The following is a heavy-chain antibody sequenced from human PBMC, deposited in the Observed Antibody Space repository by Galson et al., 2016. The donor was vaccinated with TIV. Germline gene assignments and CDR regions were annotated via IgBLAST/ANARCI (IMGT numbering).Heavy chain of an antibody. V-gene: IGHV3-66*02. CDR2: IYDDGST. Sequence: SLRLSCAASGLIVTSNSMTWVRQAPGKGLEWVALIYDDGSTSYADSVKGRFTISRDNSKNMLYLQMTSLRADDTAVYYCARDRRHCGNECYLRYYYGMDVWGQGITVTVSS. CDR3: ARDRRHCGNECYLRYYYGMDV. D-gene: IGHD2-21*01. CDR1: GLIVTSNS. J-gene: IGHJ6*02.